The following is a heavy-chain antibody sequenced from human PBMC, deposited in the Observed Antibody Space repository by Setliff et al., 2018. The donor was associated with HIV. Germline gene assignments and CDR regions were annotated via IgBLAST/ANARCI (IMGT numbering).Heavy chain of an antibody. CDR3: ARDGARGGLPFYGMDV. V-gene: IGHV3-53*01. D-gene: IGHD3-16*01. CDR1: GFTVSSNY. CDR2: FYSGGRT. J-gene: IGHJ6*02. Sequence: GGSLRLSCAASGFTVSSNYMSWVRQAPGKGLEWVSVFYSGGRTYYANSVKGRFTISRDNSKNAVYLQMNSLRAEDTAVYYCARDGARGGLPFYGMDVWGQGTTVTVSS.